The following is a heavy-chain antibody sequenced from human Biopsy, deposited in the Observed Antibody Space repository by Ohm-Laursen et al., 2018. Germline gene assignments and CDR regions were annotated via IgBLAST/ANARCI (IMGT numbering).Heavy chain of an antibody. J-gene: IGHJ4*02. CDR3: ASLEDRTFDK. CDR1: GGTLITYA. V-gene: IGHV1-69*04. CDR2: IIPILHVP. Sequence: SSVKVSCKASGGTLITYAISWVRQVPGQGLEWMGRIIPILHVPTYAQSFQGRVTISADKSTSTAYMELSGLRSEDTAVYYCASLEDRTFDKWGQGTLVTVSS.